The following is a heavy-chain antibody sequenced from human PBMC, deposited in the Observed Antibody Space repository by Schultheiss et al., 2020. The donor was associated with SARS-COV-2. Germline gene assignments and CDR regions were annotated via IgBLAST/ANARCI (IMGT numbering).Heavy chain of an antibody. CDR2: IKSKTDGGTT. V-gene: IGHV3-15*01. D-gene: IGHD5-18*01. CDR1: GFTFSNAW. Sequence: GGSLRLSCAASGFTFSNAWMSWVRQAPGKGLEWVGRIKSKTDGGTTDYAAPVKGRFTISRDDSKNTLYLQMNSLKTEDTAVYYCTTDTGYSYGYWHYWGQGTLVTVSS. J-gene: IGHJ4*02. CDR3: TTDTGYSYGYWHY.